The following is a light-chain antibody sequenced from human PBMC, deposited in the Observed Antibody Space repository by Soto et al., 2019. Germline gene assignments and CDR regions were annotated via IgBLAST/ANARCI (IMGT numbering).Light chain of an antibody. V-gene: IGKV3-15*01. CDR2: GAS. CDR3: QQYDKRPPT. CDR1: QSVSRI. Sequence: EVLMTQSPATLSVSPGERTTLSCRASQSVSRILAWYQQKPGQAPRLLVYGASTRATGIPVRFSGSGSGTEFTLTISSLPSEDFAVYYCQQYDKRPPTFGQGTKVDIK. J-gene: IGKJ1*01.